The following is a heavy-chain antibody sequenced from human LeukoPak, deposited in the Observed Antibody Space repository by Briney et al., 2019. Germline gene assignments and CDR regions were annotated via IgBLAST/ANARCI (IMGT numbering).Heavy chain of an antibody. V-gene: IGHV3-48*04. J-gene: IGHJ4*02. Sequence: GGSLRLSCAASGFTFSSYSMNWVRQAPGKGLEWVSYISSSSSTIYYADSVKGRFTISRDNAKNSLYLQMNSLRAEDTAVYYCARDGYDILTGYSSRPFDYWGQGTLVTVSS. CDR2: ISSSSSTI. CDR3: ARDGYDILTGYSSRPFDY. D-gene: IGHD3-9*01. CDR1: GFTFSSYS.